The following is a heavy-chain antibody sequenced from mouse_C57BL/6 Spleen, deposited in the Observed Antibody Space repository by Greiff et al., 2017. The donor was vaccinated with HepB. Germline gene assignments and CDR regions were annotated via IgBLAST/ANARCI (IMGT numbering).Heavy chain of an antibody. V-gene: IGHV1-39*01. J-gene: IGHJ1*03. CDR2: INPNYGTT. Sequence: VHVKQSGPELVKPGASVKISCKASGYSFTDYNMNWVKQSNGKSLEWIGVINPNYGTTSYNQKFKGKATLTVDQSSSTAYMPLNSLTSEDSAVYYWARLGYYGSSSYWYFDVWGTGTTVTVSS. CDR1: GYSFTDYN. D-gene: IGHD1-1*01. CDR3: ARLGYYGSSSYWYFDV.